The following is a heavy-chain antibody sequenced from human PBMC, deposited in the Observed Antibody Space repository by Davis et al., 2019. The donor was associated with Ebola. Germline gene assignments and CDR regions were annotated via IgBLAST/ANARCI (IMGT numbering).Heavy chain of an antibody. V-gene: IGHV3-9*01. Sequence: SLKISCAASGFTFDDYAMHWVRQAPGKGLEWVSGISWNSGSIGYADSVKGRFTISRDNSKNTLYLQMNSLRAEDTAVYYCARDGDSGYDHIYYYYYGMDVWGQGTTVTVSS. CDR2: ISWNSGSI. CDR1: GFTFDDYA. J-gene: IGHJ6*02. D-gene: IGHD5-12*01. CDR3: ARDGDSGYDHIYYYYYGMDV.